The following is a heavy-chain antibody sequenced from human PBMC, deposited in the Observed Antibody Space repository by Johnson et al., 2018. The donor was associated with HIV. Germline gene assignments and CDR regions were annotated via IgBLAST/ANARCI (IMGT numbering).Heavy chain of an antibody. D-gene: IGHD2-2*01. CDR3: ARVGYQLHDAFDI. Sequence: QVQLVESGGGLVKPGGSLRLSCAASGFTFSDYFMSYIRQAPGKGLEWISYISSSGSPIYYADSVKGRFTLSRDNAKNSLFLQMHSLRVEDTAIYYCARVGYQLHDAFDIWGQGTMVTVSS. V-gene: IGHV3-11*01. CDR2: ISSSGSPI. J-gene: IGHJ3*02. CDR1: GFTFSDYF.